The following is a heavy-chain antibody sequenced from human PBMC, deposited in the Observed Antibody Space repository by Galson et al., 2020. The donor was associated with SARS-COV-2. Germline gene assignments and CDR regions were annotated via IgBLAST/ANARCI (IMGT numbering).Heavy chain of an antibody. D-gene: IGHD5-12*01. Sequence: GGSLRLSCAASGFTVSSTYMSWVRQAPGKGLEWISVIHSAGSGGTIYYADSVKGRFTISRDNSKNTVYLQMNSLRAEDTAVYYCARNGGYDPRTFDYWGQGTLVTVSS. CDR2: IHSAGSGGTI. V-gene: IGHV3-53*01. CDR3: ARNGGYDPRTFDY. J-gene: IGHJ4*02. CDR1: GFTVSSTY.